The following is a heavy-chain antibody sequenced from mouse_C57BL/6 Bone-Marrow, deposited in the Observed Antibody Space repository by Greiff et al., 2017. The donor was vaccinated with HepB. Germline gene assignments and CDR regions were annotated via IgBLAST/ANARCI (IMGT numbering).Heavy chain of an antibody. Sequence: QVQLQQSGPELVKPGASVKISCKASGYAFSSSWMNWVKQRPGKGLEWIGRIYPGDGDTNYNGKFKGKATLTADKSSSTAYMPLSSLTSEDSAVYFCARRNWDGFAYWGQGTLVTVSA. J-gene: IGHJ3*01. V-gene: IGHV1-82*01. D-gene: IGHD4-1*01. CDR1: GYAFSSSW. CDR3: ARRNWDGFAY. CDR2: IYPGDGDT.